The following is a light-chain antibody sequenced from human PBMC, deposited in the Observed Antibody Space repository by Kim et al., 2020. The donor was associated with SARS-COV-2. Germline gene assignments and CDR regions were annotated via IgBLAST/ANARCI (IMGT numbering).Light chain of an antibody. V-gene: IGLV3-1*01. Sequence: PGQTASITCSGDKLGDKYACLYQQKPGQSPVLVIYQDSKRPSGIPERFSGSNSGNTAALTISGTQAMDEADYYCQAWDSSTADVVFGGGTQLTVL. CDR2: QDS. CDR1: KLGDKY. J-gene: IGLJ2*01. CDR3: QAWDSSTADVV.